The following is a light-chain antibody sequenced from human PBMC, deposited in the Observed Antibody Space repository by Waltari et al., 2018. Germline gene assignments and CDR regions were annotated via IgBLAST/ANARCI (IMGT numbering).Light chain of an antibody. V-gene: IGLV2-23*02. J-gene: IGLJ2*01. Sequence: QSALTQPASVSGSPGQSITISCTGTSSDVGNYNLVSWYQQHPGKAPKLIIYEVSQRPSGVLKRFSGSKSGTTASLTISGLQAEDEADFYCCSYAGSGSSVVFGGGTKLTVL. CDR2: EVS. CDR3: CSYAGSGSSVV. CDR1: SSDVGNYNL.